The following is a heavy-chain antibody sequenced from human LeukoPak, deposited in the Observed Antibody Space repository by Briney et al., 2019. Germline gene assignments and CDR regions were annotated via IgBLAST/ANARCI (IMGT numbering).Heavy chain of an antibody. J-gene: IGHJ6*02. CDR1: GFTFRSFW. CDR3: ARGRGIGA. V-gene: IGHV3-7*01. CDR2: IREDGSEK. Sequence: PGGSLRLSCAASGFTFRSFWMTWVRQAPGKGLEWVANIREDGSEKYYVDSVNGRFTISRVNAKNSLSLQMNSLRAEDMGVYYCARGRGIGAWGQGTTVTVSS.